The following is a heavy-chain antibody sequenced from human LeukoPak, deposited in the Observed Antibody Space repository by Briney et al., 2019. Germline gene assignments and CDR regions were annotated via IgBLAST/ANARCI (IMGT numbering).Heavy chain of an antibody. V-gene: IGHV2-5*02. J-gene: IGHJ4*02. CDR3: AQRQFYGWWTFEY. CDR2: IYWDDDR. CDR1: GFLLSTTGVG. Sequence: SGPTLVKPTQTLTLTCTLSGFLLSTTGVGVGWFRQPPGKALEWLALIYWDDDRRYIPSLKSRLTITKDTSKNQVVPTMTNMDPVSTATYYCAQRQFYGWWTFEYWGQGTLVTVSS. D-gene: IGHD6-19*01.